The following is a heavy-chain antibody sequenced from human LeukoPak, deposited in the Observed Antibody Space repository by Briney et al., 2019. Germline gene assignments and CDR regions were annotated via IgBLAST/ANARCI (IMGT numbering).Heavy chain of an antibody. CDR1: GFTFSSYA. V-gene: IGHV3-30*01. D-gene: IGHD6-13*01. Sequence: GGSLRLSCAASGFTFSSYAMHWVRQAPGKGLEWVAVISYDGSNKYYADSVKGRFTISRDNSKNTLYLQMNSLRAEDTAVYYCARERLAAAGTHYYYYMDVWGKGTTVTVSS. CDR2: ISYDGSNK. CDR3: ARERLAAAGTHYYYYMDV. J-gene: IGHJ6*03.